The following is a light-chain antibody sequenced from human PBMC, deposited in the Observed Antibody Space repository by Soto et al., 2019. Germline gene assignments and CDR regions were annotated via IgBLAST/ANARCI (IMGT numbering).Light chain of an antibody. CDR3: CSYVGSSSSWV. CDR2: DVD. Sequence: QSALTQPRSVYGSPGQSVTISCAGTRSDVGGYNYVSWYQHHPGKAPKLTIYDVDKRPSGVPDRFSGSKSGNTASLTISGLQAEDEADYYCCSYVGSSSSWVFGGGTKLTVL. V-gene: IGLV2-11*01. J-gene: IGLJ3*02. CDR1: RSDVGGYNY.